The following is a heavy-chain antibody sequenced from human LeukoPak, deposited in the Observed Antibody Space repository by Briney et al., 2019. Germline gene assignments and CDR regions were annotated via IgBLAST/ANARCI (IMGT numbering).Heavy chain of an antibody. V-gene: IGHV3-74*01. J-gene: IGHJ3*02. CDR1: GFTFSSYG. CDR2: INSDGSST. D-gene: IGHD3-9*01. CDR3: ARGRVFTISGAFDI. Sequence: GRSLRLSCAASGFTFSSYGMHWVRQAPGKGLVWVSRINSDGSSTSYADSVKGRFTISRDNAKNTLYLQMNSLRAEDTAVYYCARGRVFTISGAFDIWGQGTMVTVSS.